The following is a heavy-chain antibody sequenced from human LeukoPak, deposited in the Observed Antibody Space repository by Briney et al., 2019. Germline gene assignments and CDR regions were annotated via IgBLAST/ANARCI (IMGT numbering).Heavy chain of an antibody. Sequence: GGSLRLSCAASGFTFSSYAMSWVRQAPGKGLEWVSATSGSGGSTYYADSVKGRFTISRDNSKNTLYLQMNSLRAEDTAVYYCAKAPDYYDSSGYLLDYWGQGTLVTVSS. CDR3: AKAPDYYDSSGYLLDY. CDR1: GFTFSSYA. D-gene: IGHD3-22*01. V-gene: IGHV3-23*01. J-gene: IGHJ4*02. CDR2: TSGSGGST.